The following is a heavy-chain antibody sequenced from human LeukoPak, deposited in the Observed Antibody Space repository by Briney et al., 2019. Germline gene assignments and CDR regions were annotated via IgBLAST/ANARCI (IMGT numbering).Heavy chain of an antibody. J-gene: IGHJ4*02. CDR2: IHPPSGGT. CDR1: GYTFTDYY. D-gene: IGHD5-24*01. Sequence: RASVKVSCKASGYTFTDYYIHWVRQAPGQGLEWMGWIHPPSGGTNYAEKLQGRVTMTRDTSISASYMELTRLTSDDAGVYYCLRDPGWLQVDYWGEGTLVTVSS. CDR3: LRDPGWLQVDY. V-gene: IGHV1-2*02.